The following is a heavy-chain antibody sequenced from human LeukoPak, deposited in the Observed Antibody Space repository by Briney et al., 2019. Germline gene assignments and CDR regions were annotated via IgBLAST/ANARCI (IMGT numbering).Heavy chain of an antibody. J-gene: IGHJ6*03. Sequence: SVKVSCKASGYTFTGYYMHWVRQAPGQGLEWMGRIIPILGIANYAQKFQGRVTITADKSTSTAYMELSSLRSEDTAVYYCARDHGDRYYDYYYMDVWGKGTTVTVSS. D-gene: IGHD4-17*01. V-gene: IGHV1-69*04. CDR1: GYTFTGYY. CDR3: ARDHGDRYYDYYYMDV. CDR2: IIPILGIA.